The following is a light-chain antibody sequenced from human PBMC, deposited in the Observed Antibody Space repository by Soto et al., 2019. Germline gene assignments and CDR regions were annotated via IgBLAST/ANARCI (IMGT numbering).Light chain of an antibody. CDR3: QKYNSGGPLT. V-gene: IGKV1-27*01. J-gene: IGKJ4*01. Sequence: DIQMTQSPSSLSASIVDRVTITCRASEGISNYLAWFQQKPGKVPKLLIYAASTLQSGVPSRFSGSGSGTDFTLTISSLQPDDVATYYCQKYNSGGPLTFGGGTKVDIK. CDR2: AAS. CDR1: EGISNY.